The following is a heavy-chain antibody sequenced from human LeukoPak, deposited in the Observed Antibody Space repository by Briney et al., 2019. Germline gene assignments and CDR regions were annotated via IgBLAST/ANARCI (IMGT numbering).Heavy chain of an antibody. J-gene: IGHJ5*02. CDR3: ARDTTGMDWFDP. CDR1: GGSISSYY. V-gene: IGHV4-59*01. Sequence: SETLSLTCTVSGGSISSYYWSWIRQPPGKGLEWIGYIYYSGSTNYNPSLKSRVAISVDTSKNQFSLKLSSVTAADTAEYCCARDTTGMDWFDPWGQGTLVTVSS. D-gene: IGHD4-17*01. CDR2: IYYSGST.